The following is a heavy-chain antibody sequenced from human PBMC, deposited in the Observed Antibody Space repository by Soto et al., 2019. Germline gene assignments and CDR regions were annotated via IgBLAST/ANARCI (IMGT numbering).Heavy chain of an antibody. V-gene: IGHV1-24*01. CDR3: ATGRITIFGVVIILILHYYYYYMDV. Sequence: ASVKVSCKVSGYTLTELSMHWVRQAPGKGLEWMGGFDPEDGETIYAQKFQGRVTMTEDTSTDTAYMELSSLRSEDTAVYYCATGRITIFGVVIILILHYYYYYMDVWGKGTTVTVSS. CDR2: FDPEDGET. D-gene: IGHD3-3*01. CDR1: GYTLTELS. J-gene: IGHJ6*03.